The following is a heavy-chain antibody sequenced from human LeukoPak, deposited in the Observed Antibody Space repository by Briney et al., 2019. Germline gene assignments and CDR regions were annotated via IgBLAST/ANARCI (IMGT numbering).Heavy chain of an antibody. Sequence: GGSLRLSCAASGFTFSSYGMHWVRQAPGKGLECVAVIWYDGSNKYYADSVKGRFTISRDNSKNTLYLQMNSLRAEDTAVYYCARDLVDTAMVSPAWFDPWGQGTLVTVSS. CDR1: GFTFSSYG. V-gene: IGHV3-33*01. CDR3: ARDLVDTAMVSPAWFDP. J-gene: IGHJ5*02. D-gene: IGHD5-18*01. CDR2: IWYDGSNK.